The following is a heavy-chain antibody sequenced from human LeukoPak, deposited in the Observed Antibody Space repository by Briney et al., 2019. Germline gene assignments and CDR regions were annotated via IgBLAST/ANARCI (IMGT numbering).Heavy chain of an antibody. D-gene: IGHD6-13*01. CDR3: ARGVYSSSWIPPGX. V-gene: IGHV4-59*01. CDR2: IYYSGST. Sequence: SETLSLTCTVSGGSISSYYWSWIRQPPGKGLEWIGYIYYSGSTNYNPSLKSRVTISVDTSKNQFSLKLSSVTAADTAVYYCARGVYSSSWIPPGXWXQXTLVTVSS. J-gene: IGHJ4*02. CDR1: GGSISSYY.